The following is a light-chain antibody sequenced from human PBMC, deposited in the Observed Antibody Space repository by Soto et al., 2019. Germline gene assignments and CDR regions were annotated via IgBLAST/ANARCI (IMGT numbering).Light chain of an antibody. CDR2: DVS. Sequence: QSALTQPASVSGSPGQSITISCTGTSSDVGRYNYVSWYQQHPGKAPKVMIYDVSFRPSGVSNRFSGSKSGNTASLTISGLQAEDEGDYYCSSYTISGSRVFGGGTKLTVL. CDR1: SSDVGRYNY. J-gene: IGLJ2*01. CDR3: SSYTISGSRV. V-gene: IGLV2-14*03.